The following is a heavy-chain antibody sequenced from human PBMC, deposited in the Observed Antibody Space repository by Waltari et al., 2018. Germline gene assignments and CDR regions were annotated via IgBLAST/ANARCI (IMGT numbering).Heavy chain of an antibody. CDR2: ISSSTSTI. Sequence: EVQLVESGGGLVQPGGSLRLSVAAHGFTFHSYSTNSVTQAPGKGLEWVSYISSSTSTIYYADSVKGRFTISRDNAKNSLSLQMNSLRAEDTAVYYCARDLYGDYAIDYWGQGTLVTVSS. CDR3: ARDLYGDYAIDY. V-gene: IGHV3-48*01. D-gene: IGHD4-17*01. CDR1: GFTFHSYS. J-gene: IGHJ4*02.